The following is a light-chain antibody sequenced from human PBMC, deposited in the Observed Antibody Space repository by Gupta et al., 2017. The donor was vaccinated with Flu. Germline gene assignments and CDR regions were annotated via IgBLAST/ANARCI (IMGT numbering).Light chain of an antibody. J-gene: IGKJ1*01. V-gene: IGKV1-5*03. Sequence: SVGDRVTITCRASQSISSWLAWYQQKPGKAPKLLIYKASSLESGVPSRYSGSGSGTEFTLTISSLQPDDFATYYCQQYNSYPWTFGQGTKVEIK. CDR3: QQYNSYPWT. CDR1: QSISSW. CDR2: KAS.